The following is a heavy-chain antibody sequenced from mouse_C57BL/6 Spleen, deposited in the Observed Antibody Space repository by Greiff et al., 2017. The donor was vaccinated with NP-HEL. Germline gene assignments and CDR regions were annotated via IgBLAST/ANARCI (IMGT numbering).Heavy chain of an antibody. CDR3: ARLYDGYRYFDV. V-gene: IGHV3-6*01. Sequence: DVKLQESGPGLVKPSQSLSLTCSVTGYSITSGYYWNWIRQFPGNKLEWMGYISYDGSNNYNPSLKNRISITRDTSKNQFFLKLNSVTTEDTATYYCARLYDGYRYFDVWGTGTTVTVSS. CDR1: GYSITSGYY. J-gene: IGHJ1*03. D-gene: IGHD2-3*01. CDR2: ISYDGSN.